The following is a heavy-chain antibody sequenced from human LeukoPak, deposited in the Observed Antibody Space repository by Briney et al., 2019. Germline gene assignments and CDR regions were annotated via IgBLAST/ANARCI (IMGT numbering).Heavy chain of an antibody. CDR3: AKDAVGGTAYYFDF. D-gene: IGHD1-26*01. CDR2: ISYDGSNK. J-gene: IGHJ4*02. CDR1: GFTFSSYG. V-gene: IGHV3-30*18. Sequence: PGGSLRLSCAASGFTFSSYGMHWVRQAPGKGLEWVAVISYDGSNKYYADSVRGRFTISRDNSKKTLYLQMNRLRAEDTAVYYCAKDAVGGTAYYFDFWGQGTLVSVSS.